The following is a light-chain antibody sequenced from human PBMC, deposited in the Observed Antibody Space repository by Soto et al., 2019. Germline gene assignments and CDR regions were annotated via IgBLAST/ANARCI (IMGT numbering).Light chain of an antibody. Sequence: SYELTQPPSVSVAPGETARMTCGGNNIGSKSVHWYQQKPGQAPLLVMYYDDDRPSGIPERFSGSNSGNTATLTISRVEAGDEADFFCQVCALTGDQVLFGGGTKLTVL. CDR2: YDD. V-gene: IGLV3-21*04. CDR3: QVCALTGDQVL. CDR1: NIGSKS. J-gene: IGLJ2*01.